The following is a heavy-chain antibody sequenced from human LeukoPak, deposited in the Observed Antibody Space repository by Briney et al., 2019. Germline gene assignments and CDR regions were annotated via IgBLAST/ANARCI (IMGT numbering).Heavy chain of an antibody. CDR3: ARALVGAATLSY. CDR2: IYPGDSDT. V-gene: IGHV5-51*04. J-gene: IGHJ4*02. Sequence: GESLKISWKGSGYSFTTYWIDWVRQMPGKGLEWMVVIYPGDSDTRYSPSFQGPVTLSANKPIRPAYVPWSSLKASDTAIYYFARALVGAATLSYWGQGTLVTVSS. CDR1: GYSFTTYW. D-gene: IGHD1-26*01.